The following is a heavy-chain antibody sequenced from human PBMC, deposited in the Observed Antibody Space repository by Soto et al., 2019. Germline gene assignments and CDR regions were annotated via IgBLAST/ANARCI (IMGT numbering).Heavy chain of an antibody. Sequence: GGSLRLSCAAPGFTFSTYWMSWVRQAPGKGQEWVANIRPDGSEKWYVDSVKGRFTISRDNAKNSLYLQMNSLRAEDTAMYYCARGDYYDSSGPFSDAFDIWGQGTMVTVSS. D-gene: IGHD3-22*01. CDR3: ARGDYYDSSGPFSDAFDI. CDR1: GFTFSTYW. CDR2: IRPDGSEK. J-gene: IGHJ3*02. V-gene: IGHV3-7*04.